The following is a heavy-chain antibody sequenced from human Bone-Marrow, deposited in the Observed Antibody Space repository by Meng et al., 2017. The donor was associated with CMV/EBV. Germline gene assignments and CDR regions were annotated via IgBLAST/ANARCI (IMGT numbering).Heavy chain of an antibody. CDR3: ARAVRRYCSGGSCYLSYYYGMDV. Sequence: GSLRLSCTVSGGSISSYSWSWIRQPPGKGLEWSGYIYYSGSTNYNPSLKSRVTISVDTSKNQFSLKLSSVTAADTAVYYCARAVRRYCSGGSCYLSYYYGMDVWGQGTTVTVSS. J-gene: IGHJ6*02. D-gene: IGHD2-15*01. V-gene: IGHV4-59*12. CDR2: IYYSGST. CDR1: GGSISSYS.